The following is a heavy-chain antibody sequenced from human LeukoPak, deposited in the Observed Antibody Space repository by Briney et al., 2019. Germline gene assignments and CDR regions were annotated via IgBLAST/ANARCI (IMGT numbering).Heavy chain of an antibody. V-gene: IGHV3-21*01. CDR2: ISSSSSYI. Sequence: GGSLRLSCAASGFTFSSYSMNWVRQAPGKGLEWASSISSSSSYIYYADSVKGRFTISRDNAKNSLYLQMNSLRAEDTAVYYCARGFCSGGSCYSGVFDYWGQGTLVTVSS. CDR3: ARGFCSGGSCYSGVFDY. CDR1: GFTFSSYS. D-gene: IGHD2-15*01. J-gene: IGHJ4*02.